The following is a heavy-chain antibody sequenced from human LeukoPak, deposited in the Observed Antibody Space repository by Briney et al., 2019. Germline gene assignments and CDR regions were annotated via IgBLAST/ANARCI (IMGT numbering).Heavy chain of an antibody. J-gene: IGHJ6*02. CDR2: IIPIFGTA. CDR3: ARATSSKGSSGLYYYYGMDV. Sequence: ASVKVSCKASGGTFSSYAISWVRQAPGQGLEWMGGIIPIFGTANYAQKFQGRVTITADESTSTAYMELSSLRSEDTAVYYCARATSSKGSSGLYYYYGMDVWGQGTTVTVSS. CDR1: GGTFSSYA. D-gene: IGHD3-10*01. V-gene: IGHV1-69*13.